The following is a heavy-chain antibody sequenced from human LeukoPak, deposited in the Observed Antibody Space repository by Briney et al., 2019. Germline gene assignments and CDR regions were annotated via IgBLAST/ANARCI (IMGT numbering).Heavy chain of an antibody. V-gene: IGHV3-23*01. D-gene: IGHD6-6*01. CDR1: GFTFDNYV. CDR3: ARDGSSPHDY. J-gene: IGHJ4*02. CDR2: ISAVFANT. Sequence: GGSLRLSCAASGFTFDNYVMAWFRQAPGKGLEWVSTISAVFANTYSADSVKGRFTISRDNSKSTLYLQMNSLRAEDTAVYYCARDGSSPHDYWGQGTLVTVSS.